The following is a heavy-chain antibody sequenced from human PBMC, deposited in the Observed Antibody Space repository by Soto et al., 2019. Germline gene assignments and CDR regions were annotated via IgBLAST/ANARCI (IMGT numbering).Heavy chain of an antibody. Sequence: EVQLVASGGGLVQPGGSLRLSCTASGFTFSDSWMTWVRQAPGKGLEWVARIKPDESEKTYADSVKGLFSISRDNAKNSMYLQMDSLRGEDTAVYYCVRGGSNYASWGQGTLVTVSS. CDR1: GFTFSDSW. J-gene: IGHJ5*02. V-gene: IGHV3-7*01. CDR3: VRGGSNYAS. CDR2: IKPDESEK. D-gene: IGHD4-4*01.